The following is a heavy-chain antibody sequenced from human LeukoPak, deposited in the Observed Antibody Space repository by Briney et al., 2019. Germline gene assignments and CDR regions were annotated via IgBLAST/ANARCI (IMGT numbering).Heavy chain of an antibody. J-gene: IGHJ4*02. CDR2: ISYDGSNK. V-gene: IGHV3-30-3*01. CDR1: GFTFSSYA. Sequence: GRSLRLSCAASGFTFSSYAMHWVRQAPGKGLEWVAVISYDGSNKYYADSVKGRFTISRDNSKNTLYLRMNSLRAEDTAVYYCAKAGRDGYNYPTTADYWGQGTLVTVSS. CDR3: AKAGRDGYNYPTTADY. D-gene: IGHD5-24*01.